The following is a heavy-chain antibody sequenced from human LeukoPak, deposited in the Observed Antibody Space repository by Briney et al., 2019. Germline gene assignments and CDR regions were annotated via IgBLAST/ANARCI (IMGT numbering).Heavy chain of an antibody. Sequence: SETLSLTCAVYGGSFSGYYWSWIRQPPGKGLEWIGYIYYSGSTNYNPSLKSRVTISVDTSKNQFSLKLSSVTAADTAVYYCARHGGGDYVWGSYRHPLFDYWGQGTLVTVSS. V-gene: IGHV4-59*08. CDR2: IYYSGST. CDR3: ARHGGGDYVWGSYRHPLFDY. J-gene: IGHJ4*02. CDR1: GGSFSGYY. D-gene: IGHD3-16*02.